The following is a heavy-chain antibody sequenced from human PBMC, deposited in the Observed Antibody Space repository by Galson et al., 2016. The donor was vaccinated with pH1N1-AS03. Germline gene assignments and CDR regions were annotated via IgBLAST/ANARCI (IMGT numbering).Heavy chain of an antibody. CDR2: INHSGST. D-gene: IGHD4-17*01. CDR3: ASHGDYFAGRDY. V-gene: IGHV4-34*01. J-gene: IGHJ4*02. CDR1: GGSFGGYY. Sequence: SETLSLTCGVYGGSFGGYYWSWIRQPPGKGLEWIGEINHSGSTNYNPSLKSRVPISRDTSKKQFSLNLSSVTAADTAVYYCASHGDYFAGRDYWGQGTLVTVSS.